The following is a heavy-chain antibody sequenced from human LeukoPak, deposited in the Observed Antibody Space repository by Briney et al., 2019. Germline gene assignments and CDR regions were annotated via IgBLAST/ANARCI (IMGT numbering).Heavy chain of an antibody. D-gene: IGHD3-3*01. V-gene: IGHV4-34*01. Sequence: SETLSLTCAVYGGSFSGYYWSWIRQPPGKGLEWIGEINHSGSTNYNPSLKSRVTISVDTSKNQFSLKLSSVTAVDTAVYYCARENRNYDFWSGPYYYYYGMDVWGQGTTVTVSS. CDR1: GGSFSGYY. CDR3: ARENRNYDFWSGPYYYYYGMDV. J-gene: IGHJ6*02. CDR2: INHSGST.